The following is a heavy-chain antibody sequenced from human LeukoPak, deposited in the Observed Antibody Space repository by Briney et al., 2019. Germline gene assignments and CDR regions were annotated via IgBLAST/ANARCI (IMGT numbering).Heavy chain of an antibody. V-gene: IGHV3-23*01. J-gene: IGHJ4*02. D-gene: IGHD3-22*01. CDR2: ISGSGGST. Sequence: GGSLRLSCAASGFTFSSYAVSWVRQAPGKGLEWVSAISGSGGSTYYADSVKGRFTISRDNSKNTLYLQMNSLRAEDTAVYYCAKELRITMIVVLGRGFDYWGQGTMVTVSS. CDR1: GFTFSSYA. CDR3: AKELRITMIVVLGRGFDY.